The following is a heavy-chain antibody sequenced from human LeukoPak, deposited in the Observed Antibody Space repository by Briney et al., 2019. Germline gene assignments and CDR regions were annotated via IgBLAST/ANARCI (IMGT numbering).Heavy chain of an antibody. CDR3: ARAFRPVTTYGYFDY. J-gene: IGHJ4*02. CDR2: ISYDGSNK. D-gene: IGHD4-17*01. V-gene: IGHV3-30-3*01. CDR1: GFTFSSYA. Sequence: GRSLRLSCAASGFTFSSYAMHWVRQAPGKGLEWVAVISYDGSNKYYADSVKGRFTISRDNSKNTLYLQMNSLRAEDTAVYYCARAFRPVTTYGYFDYWGQGTLVTVSS.